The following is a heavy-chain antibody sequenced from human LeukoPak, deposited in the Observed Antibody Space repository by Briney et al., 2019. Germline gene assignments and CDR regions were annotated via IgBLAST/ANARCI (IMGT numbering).Heavy chain of an antibody. CDR2: IYYSGST. V-gene: IGHV4-59*01. D-gene: IGHD3-3*01. CDR1: GGSISSYY. CDR3: ARQNYDFWSGYSVDY. J-gene: IGHJ4*02. Sequence: TSETLSLTCTVSGGSISSYYGSWIRQPPGKGLEWVGYIYYSGSTNYNPSLKSRVTISVDTSKNQFSLKLSSVTAADTAVYYCARQNYDFWSGYSVDYWGQGTLVTVSP.